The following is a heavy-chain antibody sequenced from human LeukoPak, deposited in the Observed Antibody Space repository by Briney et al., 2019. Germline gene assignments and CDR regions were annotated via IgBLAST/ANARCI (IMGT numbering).Heavy chain of an antibody. Sequence: SETLSLTCTVSGDSISSYYWSWIRQPPGKGLEWIGYIYTSGGTNYIPSLKGRVTISIDTSKNQFSLKLSSVTAADTAVYYCARINGFFGYSSSSQGYYFDYWGQGTLVTVSS. CDR3: ARINGFFGYSSSSQGYYFDY. J-gene: IGHJ4*02. D-gene: IGHD6-13*01. CDR2: IYTSGGT. V-gene: IGHV4-4*09. CDR1: GDSISSYY.